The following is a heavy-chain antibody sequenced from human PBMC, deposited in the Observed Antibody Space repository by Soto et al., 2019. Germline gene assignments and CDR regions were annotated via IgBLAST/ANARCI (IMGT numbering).Heavy chain of an antibody. CDR3: AREYGDTLAFDI. D-gene: IGHD4-17*01. J-gene: IGHJ3*02. V-gene: IGHV3-33*01. CDR2: IWYDGSNK. Sequence: GGSLRLSCAASGFTFSSYGMHWVRQAPGKGLEWVAVIWYDGSNKYYADSVKGRFTISRDNSKNTLYLQMNSLRAEDTAVYYCAREYGDTLAFDIWGQGTMVTVSS. CDR1: GFTFSSYG.